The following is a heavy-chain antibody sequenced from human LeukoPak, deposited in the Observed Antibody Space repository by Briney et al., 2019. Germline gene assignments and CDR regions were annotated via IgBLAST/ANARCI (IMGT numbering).Heavy chain of an antibody. V-gene: IGHV4-39*02. Sequence: SETLSLTCTVSGGSISSSSYYWGWIRQPPGKGLEWIGSIYYSGSTYYNPSLKSRVTISVDTSKNQFSLKLSSVTAPDTAVYYCARDNNWEYQLLRVFDIWGQGTMVTVSS. CDR2: IYYSGST. D-gene: IGHD2-2*01. CDR3: ARDNNWEYQLLRVFDI. CDR1: GGSISSSSYY. J-gene: IGHJ3*02.